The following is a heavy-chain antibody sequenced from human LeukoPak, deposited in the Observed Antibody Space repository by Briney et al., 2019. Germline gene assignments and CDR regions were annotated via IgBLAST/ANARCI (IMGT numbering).Heavy chain of an antibody. Sequence: SETLSLTCTVSGGSISSSSYYWGWIRQPPGKGLEWIGSIYYSGSTYYNPSLKSRVTISVDTSKNQFSLKLSSVTAADTAVYYCARSAAVGDWDVWGKGTTVTVSS. CDR2: IYYSGST. V-gene: IGHV4-39*07. CDR3: ARSAAVGDWDV. D-gene: IGHD3-16*01. J-gene: IGHJ6*04. CDR1: GGSISSSSYY.